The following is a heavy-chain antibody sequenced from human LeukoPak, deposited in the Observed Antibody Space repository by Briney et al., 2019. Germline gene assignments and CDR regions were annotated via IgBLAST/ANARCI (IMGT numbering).Heavy chain of an antibody. CDR3: ARGSPLTYCGGDCYSGYAFDI. J-gene: IGHJ3*02. V-gene: IGHV4-61*02. Sequence: PSQTLSLTCTVSGGSISSGSYYWSWIRQPAGKGLEWIGRIYTSGSTNYNPSLKSRVTISVDTSKNQFSLKLSSVTAADTAVYYCARGSPLTYCGGDCYSGYAFDIWGQGTMVTVSS. CDR1: GGSISSGSYY. CDR2: IYTSGST. D-gene: IGHD2-21*01.